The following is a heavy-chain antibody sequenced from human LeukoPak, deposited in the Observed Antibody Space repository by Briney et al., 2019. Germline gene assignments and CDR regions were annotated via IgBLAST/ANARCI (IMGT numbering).Heavy chain of an antibody. J-gene: IGHJ4*02. CDR2: INPNSGGT. Sequence: ASVKVSCKASGYTFTGYYMHWVRQAPGQGLEWMGWINPNSGGTNCAQKFQGRVTMTRDTSISTAYMELSRLRSDDTAVYYCARDPPGIAAAGYDYWGQGTLVTVSS. CDR1: GYTFTGYY. CDR3: ARDPPGIAAAGYDY. V-gene: IGHV1-2*02. D-gene: IGHD6-13*01.